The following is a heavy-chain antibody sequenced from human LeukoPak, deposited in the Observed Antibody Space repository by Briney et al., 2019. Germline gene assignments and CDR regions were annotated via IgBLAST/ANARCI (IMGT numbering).Heavy chain of an antibody. J-gene: IGHJ6*03. D-gene: IGHD1-26*01. CDR1: GYTFTSYG. CDR3: ASGELQYYYYYYMDV. V-gene: IGHV1-18*01. Sequence: ASVKVSCKASGYTFTSYGISWVRQAPGQGLEWMGWISAYNGNTNYAQKLQGRVTMTTDTSTSTACMELRSLRSDDTAVYYCASGELQYYYYYYMDVWGKGTTVTVSS. CDR2: ISAYNGNT.